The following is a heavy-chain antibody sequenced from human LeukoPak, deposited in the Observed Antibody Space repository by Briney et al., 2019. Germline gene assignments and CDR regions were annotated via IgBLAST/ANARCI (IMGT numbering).Heavy chain of an antibody. J-gene: IGHJ5*02. Sequence: ASVKVSCKASGGTFSSYAINWVRQATGQGLEWMGWMNPNSGNTGYAQKFQGRVTMTRNTSISTAYMELSSLRSEDTAVYYCARDRPGRYCSTISCYSASPFDPWGQGTLVTVSS. CDR2: MNPNSGNT. D-gene: IGHD2-2*02. CDR3: ARDRPGRYCSTISCYSASPFDP. V-gene: IGHV1-8*02. CDR1: GGTFSSYA.